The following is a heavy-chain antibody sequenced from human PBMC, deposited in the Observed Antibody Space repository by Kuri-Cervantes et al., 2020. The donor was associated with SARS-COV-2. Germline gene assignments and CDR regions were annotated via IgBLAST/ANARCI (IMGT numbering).Heavy chain of an antibody. J-gene: IGHJ4*02. CDR1: GFTFGNAW. Sequence: LSLTCAASGFTFGNAWMNWVRQAPGKGLEWVGHIKNKTEGGTTDYAAPVKGRFTISRDDSKNMLYLQMNSLRTDDTAVYYCTTARYGSRRTSDYWGQGTLVTVSS. CDR3: TTARYGSRRTSDY. CDR2: IKNKTEGGTT. D-gene: IGHD2-2*01. V-gene: IGHV3-15*01.